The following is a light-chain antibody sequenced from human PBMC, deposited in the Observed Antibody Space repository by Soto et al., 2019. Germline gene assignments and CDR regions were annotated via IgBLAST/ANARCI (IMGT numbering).Light chain of an antibody. CDR1: QSISSW. V-gene: IGKV1-5*01. CDR3: QQYNSFPWT. CDR2: DAS. Sequence: DIQITQSPSTLSASVGDRATITCRASQSISSWLAWYQQKPGKAPKLLIYDASSLESGVPPRFNGSRSETEFTLTIRNLQPDDFATYYCQQYNSFPWTFGLGTKVDIK. J-gene: IGKJ1*01.